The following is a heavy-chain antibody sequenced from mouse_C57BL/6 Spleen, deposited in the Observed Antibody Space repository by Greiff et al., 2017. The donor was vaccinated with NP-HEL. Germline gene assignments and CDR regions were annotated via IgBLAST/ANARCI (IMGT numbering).Heavy chain of an antibody. V-gene: IGHV1-7*01. J-gene: IGHJ3*01. CDR3: ARDDGYYVSWFAY. CDR1: GYTFTSYW. Sequence: QVQLKQSGAELAKPGASVKLSCKASGYTFTSYWMHWVKQRPGQGLEWIGYINPSSGYTKYNQKFKDKVTLTADKSSSTVYMQLSSLTYEDSAVYYCARDDGYYVSWFAYWGQGTLVTVSA. D-gene: IGHD2-3*01. CDR2: INPSSGYT.